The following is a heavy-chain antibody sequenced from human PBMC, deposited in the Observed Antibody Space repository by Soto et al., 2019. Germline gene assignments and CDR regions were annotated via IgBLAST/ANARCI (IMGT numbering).Heavy chain of an antibody. CDR3: ASSRGSSSWYGAYYYYGMDV. CDR2: IYYSGST. D-gene: IGHD6-13*01. CDR1: GDSISGSNNY. Sequence: PSETLSLTCTVSGDSISGSNNYWGWIRQPPGMGLEWIATIYYSGSTYYNPSLKSRVTISVDTSKNQFSLKLSSVTAADTAVYYCASSRGSSSWYGAYYYYGMDVWGQGTTVTVSS. V-gene: IGHV4-39*07. J-gene: IGHJ6*02.